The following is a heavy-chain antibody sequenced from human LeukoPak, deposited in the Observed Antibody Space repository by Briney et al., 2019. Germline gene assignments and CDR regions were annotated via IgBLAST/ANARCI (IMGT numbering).Heavy chain of an antibody. J-gene: IGHJ6*03. Sequence: GASVKVSCKASGYTLTSYGISWVRQAPGQGLEWMGWISAYNGNTNYAQKLQGRVTMTTDTSTSTAYMELRSLRSDDTAVYYCARAYYDFWSGYSIPVVNYYYYYMDVWGKGTTVTVSS. CDR2: ISAYNGNT. CDR1: GYTLTSYG. CDR3: ARAYYDFWSGYSIPVVNYYYYYMDV. D-gene: IGHD3-3*01. V-gene: IGHV1-18*01.